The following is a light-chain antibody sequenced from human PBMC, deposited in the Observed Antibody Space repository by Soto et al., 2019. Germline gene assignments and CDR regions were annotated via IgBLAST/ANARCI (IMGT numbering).Light chain of an antibody. CDR1: QSISSTY. CDR2: GAF. Sequence: EIVLTQSPGTLSVSPGERATLFCRARQSISSTYLAWYQKKPGQAPRLLLYGAFNRATGIPHRFSGSGSGTDFTLTISRLEPEDCAFYYCQQYCSSSFAFGPGTKVEIK. J-gene: IGKJ3*01. CDR3: QQYCSSSFA. V-gene: IGKV3-20*01.